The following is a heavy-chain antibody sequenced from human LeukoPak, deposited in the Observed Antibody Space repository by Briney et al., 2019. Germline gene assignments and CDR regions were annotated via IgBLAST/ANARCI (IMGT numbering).Heavy chain of an antibody. CDR1: GFTVSSNY. D-gene: IGHD6-19*01. CDR2: IYSGGST. Sequence: PGGSLRLSCAVSGFTVSSNYMSWVRQAPGKGLEWVSVIYSGGSTYYADSVKGRFTISRDNSKNTLYLQMNSLRAEDTAVYYCARDFRGWYYFDYWGQGTLVTVSS. J-gene: IGHJ4*02. V-gene: IGHV3-66*01. CDR3: ARDFRGWYYFDY.